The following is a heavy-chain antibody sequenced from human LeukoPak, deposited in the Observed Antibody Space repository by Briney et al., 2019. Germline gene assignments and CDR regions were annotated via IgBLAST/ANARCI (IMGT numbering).Heavy chain of an antibody. CDR3: ARDRVDSGSPFDP. CDR1: GGSISSYY. V-gene: IGHV4-59*12. J-gene: IGHJ5*02. D-gene: IGHD3-22*01. Sequence: SETLSLTCTVSGGSISSYYRSWIRQPPAKGLEWIGYIYYSGSTNYNPSLKSRVTISVDTSKNQFSLKLSSVTAADTAVYYCARDRVDSGSPFDPWGQGTLVTVSS. CDR2: IYYSGST.